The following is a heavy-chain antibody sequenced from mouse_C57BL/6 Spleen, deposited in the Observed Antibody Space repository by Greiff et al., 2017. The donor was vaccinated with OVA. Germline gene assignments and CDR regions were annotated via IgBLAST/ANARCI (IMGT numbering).Heavy chain of an antibody. Sequence: VQLKQSGAELVRPGASVTLSCKASGYTFTDYEMHWVKQTPVHGLEWIGAIDPETGGTAYNQKFKGKAILTADKSSSTAYMELRSLTSEDSAVYYCTRRDYGAYWGQGTLVTVSA. CDR2: IDPETGGT. CDR1: GYTFTDYE. CDR3: TRRDYGAY. D-gene: IGHD1-1*02. J-gene: IGHJ3*01. V-gene: IGHV1-15*01.